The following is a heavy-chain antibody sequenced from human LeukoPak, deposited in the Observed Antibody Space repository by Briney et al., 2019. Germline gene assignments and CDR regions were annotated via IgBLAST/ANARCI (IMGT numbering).Heavy chain of an antibody. CDR1: GGSISSSSYY. V-gene: IGHV4-39*07. D-gene: IGHD1-26*01. CDR2: IYYSGST. Sequence: PSETLSLTCTVSGGSISSSSYYWGWIRQPPGKGLEWIGSIYYSGSTYYNPSLKSRLTISIDTSQNQFSLNLSSVTAADTAVYYCARYHIVGAHGNFDYWGQGTLVTVSS. J-gene: IGHJ4*02. CDR3: ARYHIVGAHGNFDY.